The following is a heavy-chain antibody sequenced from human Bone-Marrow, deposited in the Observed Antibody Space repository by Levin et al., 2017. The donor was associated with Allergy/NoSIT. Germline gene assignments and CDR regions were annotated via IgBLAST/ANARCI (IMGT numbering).Heavy chain of an antibody. Sequence: SQTLSLTCTVSGGSISSGDYYWSWIRQPPGKGLEWIGYIYYSGTTYYNPSLKSRVTMSIDTSRNQFSLRLNSVTAADTAVYYCARVVDYDILAGYYSPYYFDYWGQGTLVTVSS. D-gene: IGHD3-9*01. J-gene: IGHJ4*02. CDR3: ARVVDYDILAGYYSPYYFDY. V-gene: IGHV4-30-4*01. CDR2: IYYSGTT. CDR1: GGSISSGDYY.